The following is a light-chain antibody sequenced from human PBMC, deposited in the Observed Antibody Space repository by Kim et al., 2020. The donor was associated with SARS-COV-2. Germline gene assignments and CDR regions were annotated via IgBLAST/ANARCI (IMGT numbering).Light chain of an antibody. Sequence: SASVGDRVTITCRASQSINTWLAWYQQKPGKAPKLLIYDASSLQSGVPSRFSGSGSGTEFTLTISSLQPEDFASYYCQQYNCYSYTFGQGTKLEI. CDR1: QSINTW. J-gene: IGKJ2*01. CDR3: QQYNCYSYT. V-gene: IGKV1-5*01. CDR2: DAS.